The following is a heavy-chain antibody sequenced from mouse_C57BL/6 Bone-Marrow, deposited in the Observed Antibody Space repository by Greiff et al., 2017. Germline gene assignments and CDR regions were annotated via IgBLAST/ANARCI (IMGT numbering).Heavy chain of an antibody. D-gene: IGHD2-3*01. CDR2: FDPENGDT. J-gene: IGHJ3*01. CDR3: TTDDGYSWFAY. CDR1: GFNIKDDY. Sequence: VQLQQSGAELVRPGASVKLSCTASGFNIKDDYMHWVKQRPEQGLEWIGWFDPENGDTEYASKFQGKATITADTSSNTAYLQLSSLTSEDTAVYYCTTDDGYSWFAYWGQGTLVTVSA. V-gene: IGHV14-4*01.